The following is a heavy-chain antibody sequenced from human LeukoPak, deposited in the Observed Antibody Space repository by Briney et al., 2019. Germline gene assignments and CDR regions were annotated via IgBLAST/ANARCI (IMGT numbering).Heavy chain of an antibody. CDR2: IYTSGST. D-gene: IGHD5-18*01. J-gene: IGHJ5*02. Sequence: PSQTLALTCTVSGGSVSRGSDYWSWIRQPAGKGLEWMGRIYTSGSTNYSPSLKIRVTISIDTSKNQFSLKLKSVAAADTAVYYCARGYSYVYGFDPWGQGTLVTVSS. CDR3: ARGYSYVYGFDP. CDR1: GGSVSRGSDY. V-gene: IGHV4-61*02.